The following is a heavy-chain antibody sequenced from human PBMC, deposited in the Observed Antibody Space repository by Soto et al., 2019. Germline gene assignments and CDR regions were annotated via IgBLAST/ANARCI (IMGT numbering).Heavy chain of an antibody. J-gene: IGHJ6*03. D-gene: IGHD1-7*01. V-gene: IGHV4-34*01. Sequence: SETLSLTCAVYGGSFSGYYWSWIRQPPGKGLEWIGEINHSGSTNYNPSLKSRVTISVDTSKNQFSLKLSSVTAADTAVYYCARGRVTNDEYNWNYVDYYYYMDVWGKGTTVTVSS. CDR2: INHSGST. CDR3: ARGRVTNDEYNWNYVDYYYYMDV. CDR1: GGSFSGYY.